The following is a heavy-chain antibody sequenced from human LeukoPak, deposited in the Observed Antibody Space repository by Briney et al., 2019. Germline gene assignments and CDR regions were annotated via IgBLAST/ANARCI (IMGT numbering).Heavy chain of an antibody. CDR3: ARDHGVTTTVAFDY. CDR2: ISSSSGYI. V-gene: IGHV3-21*01. CDR1: GFTLGSYR. Sequence: GGSLRLSYAPSGFTLGSYRMNWARQAPGRGLGWVSSISSSSGYIYYADSVKGRFTISRDNAKNSLYLQMNSLRAEDTAVYYCARDHGVTTTVAFDYWGQGTLVTVSS. J-gene: IGHJ4*02. D-gene: IGHD4-23*01.